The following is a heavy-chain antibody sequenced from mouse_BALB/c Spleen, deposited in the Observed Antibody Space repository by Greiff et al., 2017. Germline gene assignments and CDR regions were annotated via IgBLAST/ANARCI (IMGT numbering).Heavy chain of an antibody. CDR2: IYPGDGDT. CDR3: ARWGNYDYYAMDY. J-gene: IGHJ4*01. V-gene: IGHV1-80*01. Sequence: QVQLQQSGAELVKPGASVKLSCTASGFNIKDTYMHWVKQRPGQGLEWIGQIYPGDGDTNYNGKFKGKATLTADKSSSTAYMQLSSLTSEDSAVYFCARWGNYDYYAMDYWGQGTSVTVSS. D-gene: IGHD2-1*01. CDR1: GFNIKDTY.